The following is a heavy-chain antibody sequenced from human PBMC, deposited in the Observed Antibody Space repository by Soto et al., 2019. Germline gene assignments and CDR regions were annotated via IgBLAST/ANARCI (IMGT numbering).Heavy chain of an antibody. CDR1: GGSISSYY. CDR2: IYYSGST. J-gene: IGHJ6*01. D-gene: IGHD3-10*01. Sequence: SETLSLTCTVSGGSISSYYWSWIRQPPGKGLEWIGYIYYSGSTNYNPSLKSRVTISVDTSKNQFSLKLSSVTAADTAVYYCARDRYYYGSRSFDGMHVRGQATTVTGSS. V-gene: IGHV4-59*01. CDR3: ARDRYYYGSRSFDGMHV.